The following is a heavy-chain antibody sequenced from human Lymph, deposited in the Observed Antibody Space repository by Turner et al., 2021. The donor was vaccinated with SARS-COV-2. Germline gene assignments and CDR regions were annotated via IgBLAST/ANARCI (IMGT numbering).Heavy chain of an antibody. CDR3: ARAAQLTVWFDP. CDR2: MNPNSGNT. V-gene: IGHV1-8*01. J-gene: IGHJ5*02. Sequence: QVELVQSGAEVTKPGASVKVSCKASGYTFTSYDTNWVRQATGQGLEWMGWMNPNSGNTGYAQKFQGRVTMTRNTSISTAYMELSSRRFEDTAVYYWARAAQLTVWFDPWGQGTLVTVS. CDR1: GYTFTSYD. D-gene: IGHD3-9*01.